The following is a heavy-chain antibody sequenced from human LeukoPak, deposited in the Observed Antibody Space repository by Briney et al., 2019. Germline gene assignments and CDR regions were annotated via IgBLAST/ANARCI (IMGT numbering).Heavy chain of an antibody. D-gene: IGHD4-17*01. CDR3: ARLTSSFTMAYGDQFDY. CDR2: IYPGDSDT. J-gene: IGHJ4*02. Sequence: GESLKISCKGSGYSFTSYWIGWVRQMPGKGLEWMGIIYPGDSDTRYSPSFTGQVTISADQSISTASLQWSSLKASDTAMYSCARLTSSFTMAYGDQFDYWGQGTLVTVSS. CDR1: GYSFTSYW. V-gene: IGHV5-51*01.